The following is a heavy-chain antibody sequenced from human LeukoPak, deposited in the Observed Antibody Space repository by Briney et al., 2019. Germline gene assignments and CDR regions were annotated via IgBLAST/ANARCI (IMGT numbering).Heavy chain of an antibody. Sequence: GGSLRLSCAACGFTFNSYSMNWVRQAPGKGLEWVSSISSSSSYMYYADSLKGRFIISRDNAKNSLYLQMNSLRAEDTAVYYCARDYAGYRDYWGQGTLVTVSS. D-gene: IGHD6-13*01. CDR2: ISSSSSYM. V-gene: IGHV3-21*01. CDR1: GFTFNSYS. CDR3: ARDYAGYRDY. J-gene: IGHJ4*02.